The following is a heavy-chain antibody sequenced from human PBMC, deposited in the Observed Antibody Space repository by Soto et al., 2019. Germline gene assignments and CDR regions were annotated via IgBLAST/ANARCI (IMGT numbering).Heavy chain of an antibody. CDR2: ISWDGGSI. J-gene: IGHJ5*01. D-gene: IGHD2-15*01. Sequence: EVQLVESGGGVVQPGGSLGLSCEASGFTFDDYMMHWVRQAPGKGLEWISLISWDGGSIDYADSIKGRFTVSRDNSKNSLFLDMHSLATEDTAVYYCAKEGNGGSSLDSWGQGTLVSVSS. CDR1: GFTFDDYM. CDR3: AKEGNGGSSLDS. V-gene: IGHV3-43*01.